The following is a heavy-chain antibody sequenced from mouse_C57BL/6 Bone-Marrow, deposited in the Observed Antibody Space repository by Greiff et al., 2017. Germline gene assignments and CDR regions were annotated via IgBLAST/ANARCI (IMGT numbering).Heavy chain of an antibody. J-gene: IGHJ4*01. CDR1: GYTFTSYW. D-gene: IGHD1-1*01. CDR2: IYPSDSET. V-gene: IGHV1-61*01. CDR3: AREATVVEGYAMDY. Sequence: VQLQQPGAELVRPGSSVKLSCKASGYTFTSYWMDWVKQRPGQGLEWIGNIYPSDSETHYNQKFKDQATLTVDKSSSTAYMQLSSLTSEDSAVYYCAREATVVEGYAMDYWGQGTSVTVSS.